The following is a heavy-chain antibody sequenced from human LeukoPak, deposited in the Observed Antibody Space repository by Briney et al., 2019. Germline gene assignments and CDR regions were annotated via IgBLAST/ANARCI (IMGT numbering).Heavy chain of an antibody. V-gene: IGHV4-59*12. Sequence: SETLSLTCTVSGDSIGSYFWSWIRQSPGKGLEWIGHIYHSGSTNYNPSLKSRVTISIDTSKNQFSLMLTSVTAADTAVYYCASSCSGGSCSTPTRLDYWGQGTLVTVSS. CDR3: ASSCSGGSCSTPTRLDY. CDR1: GDSIGSYF. J-gene: IGHJ4*02. D-gene: IGHD2-15*01. CDR2: IYHSGST.